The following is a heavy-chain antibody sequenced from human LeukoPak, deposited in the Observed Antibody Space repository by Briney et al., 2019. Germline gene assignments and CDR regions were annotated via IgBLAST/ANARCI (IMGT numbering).Heavy chain of an antibody. CDR2: IIPILGIA. Sequence: SVKVSCKASGGTFSSYATSWVRQAPGQGLEWMGRIIPILGIANYAQKFQGRVTITADKSTSTAYMELSSLRSEDTAVYYCARELPSPRGDSSSWYFDYWGQGTLVTVSS. CDR1: GGTFSSYA. CDR3: ARELPSPRGDSSSWYFDY. D-gene: IGHD6-13*01. J-gene: IGHJ4*02. V-gene: IGHV1-69*04.